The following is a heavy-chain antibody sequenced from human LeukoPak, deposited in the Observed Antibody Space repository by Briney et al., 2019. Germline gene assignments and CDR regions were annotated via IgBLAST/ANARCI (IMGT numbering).Heavy chain of an antibody. Sequence: ASVKVSCQASRYTFTSYYMHWVRQAPGQRVGGVGIFDPSGGRTSYAQKCQGRVTMTRHTSTSTVYMELSSLRSEDTAVYYGASEDDAFDIWGQGTMVTVSS. CDR3: ASEDDAFDI. CDR2: FDPSGGRT. J-gene: IGHJ3*02. V-gene: IGHV1-46*03. CDR1: RYTFTSYY.